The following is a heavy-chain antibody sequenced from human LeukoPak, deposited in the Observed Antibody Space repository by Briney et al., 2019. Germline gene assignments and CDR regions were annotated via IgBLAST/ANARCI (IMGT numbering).Heavy chain of an antibody. CDR3: AREIAAAGRDAFDI. J-gene: IGHJ3*02. V-gene: IGHV4-61*02. D-gene: IGHD6-13*01. CDR2: IYTSGST. Sequence: SETLSLTCTVSGGSISSGSYYWSWIRQPAGEGLEWIGRIYTSGSTNYNPSLKSRVTIAVDTSRNQFSLKLSSVTAADTAVYYCAREIAAAGRDAFDIWGQGTMVTVSS. CDR1: GGSISSGSYY.